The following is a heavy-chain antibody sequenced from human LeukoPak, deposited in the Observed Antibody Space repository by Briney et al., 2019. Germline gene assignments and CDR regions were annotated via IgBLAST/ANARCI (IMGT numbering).Heavy chain of an antibody. D-gene: IGHD3-9*01. CDR2: ISSSSSYI. CDR3: ARVLRYFDWLLEIEDY. J-gene: IGHJ4*02. Sequence: GGSLRLSCAASGFTFSSYSMNWVRQAPGKGREWVSSISSSSSYIYYAGSVKGRFTISRDNAKNSLYLQMNSLRAEDTAVYYCARVLRYFDWLLEIEDYWGQGTLVTVSS. CDR1: GFTFSSYS. V-gene: IGHV3-21*01.